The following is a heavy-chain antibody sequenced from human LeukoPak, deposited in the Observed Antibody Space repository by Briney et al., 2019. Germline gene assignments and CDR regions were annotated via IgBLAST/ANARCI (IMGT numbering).Heavy chain of an antibody. V-gene: IGHV1-2*02. CDR1: GYTFTGYY. D-gene: IGHD5-18*01. J-gene: IGHJ4*02. Sequence: ASVKVSCKASGYTFTGYYMHWVRQAPGQGLEWMGWIDPNSGDTNYAQKFQGRVTMTRDTSINTAYMELSRLRSDDTAVYYCARDRSPAPGRSYGRGHFDYWGQGTLVTVSS. CDR3: ARDRSPAPGRSYGRGHFDY. CDR2: IDPNSGDT.